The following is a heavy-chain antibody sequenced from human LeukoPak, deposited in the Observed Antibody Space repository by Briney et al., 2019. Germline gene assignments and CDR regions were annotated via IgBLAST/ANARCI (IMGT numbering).Heavy chain of an antibody. CDR1: GFTFSSYA. Sequence: GGSLRLSCAASGFTFSSYAMSWVRRAPGKGLEWVSSISSSSSYIYYADSEKGRFTISRDNAKNSLYLQMNSLRAEDTAVYYCASARRYYDILTGYYRSDYWGQGTLVTVSS. V-gene: IGHV3-21*01. CDR3: ASARRYYDILTGYYRSDY. D-gene: IGHD3-9*01. J-gene: IGHJ4*02. CDR2: ISSSSSYI.